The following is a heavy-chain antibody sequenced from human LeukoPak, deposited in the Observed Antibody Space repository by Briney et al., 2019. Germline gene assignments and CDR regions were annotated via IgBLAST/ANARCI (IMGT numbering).Heavy chain of an antibody. Sequence: GGSLRLSCAASGFTFSSYAMSWVRQAPGKGLEWVSAISASGGSIYYADSVKGRFTISRDNSKNTLYLQMNSLRAEDTAVYYCAKDRNSGSYSFFDYWGQGTLVTVSS. CDR3: AKDRNSGSYSFFDY. V-gene: IGHV3-23*01. J-gene: IGHJ4*02. CDR2: ISASGGSI. CDR1: GFTFSSYA. D-gene: IGHD1-26*01.